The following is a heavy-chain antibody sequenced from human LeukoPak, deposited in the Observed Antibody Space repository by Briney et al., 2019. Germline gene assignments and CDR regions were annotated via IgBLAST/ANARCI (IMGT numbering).Heavy chain of an antibody. CDR3: ARAGGSSGRDAFDI. Sequence: ASVKVSCKASGDTFSSYTISWVRQAPGQGLEWMGRIIPILGIANYAQKFQGRVTITADKSTSTAYMELSSLRSEDTAVYYCARAGGSSGRDAFDIWGQGTMVTVSS. D-gene: IGHD3-22*01. CDR1: GDTFSSYT. CDR2: IIPILGIA. J-gene: IGHJ3*02. V-gene: IGHV1-69*02.